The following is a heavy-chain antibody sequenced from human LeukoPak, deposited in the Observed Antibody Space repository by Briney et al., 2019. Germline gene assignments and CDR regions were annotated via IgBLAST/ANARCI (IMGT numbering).Heavy chain of an antibody. CDR1: GGSISRTSYY. V-gene: IGHV4-39*07. CDR2: IYYSGST. Sequence: SETLSLTCAVSGGSISRTSYYWGWLRQPPGKGLEWIGSIYYSGSTYYNPSHKSRVTISVDTSKNQFSLKLNSVTAADTAVYYCARDKSPWFDPWGQGTLVTVSS. CDR3: ARDKSPWFDP. J-gene: IGHJ5*02.